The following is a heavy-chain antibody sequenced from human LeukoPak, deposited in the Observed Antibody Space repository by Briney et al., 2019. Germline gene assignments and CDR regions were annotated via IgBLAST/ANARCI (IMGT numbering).Heavy chain of an antibody. CDR2: INHSGST. Sequence: PSETLSLTCAVYGGSFSGYYWSWIRQPPGKGLEWIGEINHSGSTNYNPSLKSRVTISVDTSKNQFSLKLSSVTAADTAVYYCARGIRLFDAFDNWGQGTMVTVSS. CDR1: GGSFSGYY. CDR3: ARGIRLFDAFDN. D-gene: IGHD6-6*01. J-gene: IGHJ3*02. V-gene: IGHV4-34*01.